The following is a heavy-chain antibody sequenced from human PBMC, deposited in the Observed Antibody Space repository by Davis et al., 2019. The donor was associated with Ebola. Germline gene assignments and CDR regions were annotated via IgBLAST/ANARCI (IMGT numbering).Heavy chain of an antibody. CDR3: ARRDRGWGGNDY. V-gene: IGHV3-33*01. Sequence: GGSLRLSCVASGFTFSSYDIHWVRQAPGKGLEWVAVIWNDGSHQYYGDSVKGRFTVSRDNSKNTLFLQMNSLRVDDTAVYYCARRDRGWGGNDYWGQGTLVTVSS. D-gene: IGHD6-19*01. CDR1: GFTFSSYD. CDR2: IWNDGSHQ. J-gene: IGHJ4*02.